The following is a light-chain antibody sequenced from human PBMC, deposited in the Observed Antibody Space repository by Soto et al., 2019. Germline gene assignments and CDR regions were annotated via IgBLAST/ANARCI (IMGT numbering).Light chain of an antibody. Sequence: QSALAQPASVSGSPGQSITISCTGSGRDIGAYDYVSWYQQHPGKAPKLLIYGVKNRPSGVPYRFSASKSAFTASLTISGLQAEDEAHYYCSSYTTSYFYVFGPGTKVTAL. J-gene: IGLJ1*01. CDR1: GRDIGAYDY. CDR2: GVK. V-gene: IGLV2-14*01. CDR3: SSYTTSYFYV.